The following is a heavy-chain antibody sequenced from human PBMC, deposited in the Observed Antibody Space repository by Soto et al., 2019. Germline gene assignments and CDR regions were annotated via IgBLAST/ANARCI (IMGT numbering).Heavy chain of an antibody. V-gene: IGHV5-51*01. D-gene: IGHD6-19*01. CDR2: IYAGDSDT. Sequence: EVQLVQSGAEVKKPGGSLKISCKGSGYSFSSNWIGWVRQMPGKGLELMGIIYAGDSDTRYSPSFQGQVTISVDRSISTAYLQWSSLKASDTAMYYCARLVAGRVDYWGQGTLVTVSS. CDR3: ARLVAGRVDY. CDR1: GYSFSSNW. J-gene: IGHJ4*02.